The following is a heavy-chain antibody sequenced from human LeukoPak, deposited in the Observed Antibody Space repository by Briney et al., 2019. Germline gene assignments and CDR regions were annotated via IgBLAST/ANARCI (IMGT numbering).Heavy chain of an antibody. Sequence: SQTLSLTCAISGDSVSTNSGAWNWIRQSPSRGLEWLGRTYYRSKWYSDYAVSVKSRITINPDTSKNQFSLQLNSVSPEDTAVYYCARGVIVVGYYFDYWGQGTLVTVSS. J-gene: IGHJ4*02. D-gene: IGHD1-26*01. CDR1: GDSVSTNSGA. CDR2: TYYRSKWYS. CDR3: ARGVIVVGYYFDY. V-gene: IGHV6-1*01.